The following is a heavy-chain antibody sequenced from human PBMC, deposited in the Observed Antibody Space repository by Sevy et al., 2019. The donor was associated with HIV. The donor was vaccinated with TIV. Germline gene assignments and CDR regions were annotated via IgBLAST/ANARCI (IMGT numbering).Heavy chain of an antibody. CDR2: ISYDGSNK. D-gene: IGHD6-19*01. Sequence: GGSLRLSCAASGFTFSSYWMSWVRQAPGKGLEWVAVISYDGSNKYYADSVKGRFTISRDNSKNTLYLQMNSLRAEDTAVYYCARDYVADLFDYWGQGTLVTVSS. J-gene: IGHJ4*02. V-gene: IGHV3-30-3*01. CDR1: GFTFSSYW. CDR3: ARDYVADLFDY.